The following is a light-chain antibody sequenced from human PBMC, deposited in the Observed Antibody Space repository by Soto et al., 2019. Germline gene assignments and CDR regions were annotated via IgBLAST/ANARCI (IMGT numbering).Light chain of an antibody. CDR3: QQYGSSGT. CDR2: GAS. V-gene: IGKV3-20*01. CDR1: LSVDSN. J-gene: IGKJ1*01. Sequence: VLTHSPATLSLSPCERATLSSRASLSVDSNLVWYQQKPGQAPRLLIYGASNRATGIPDRFSGSGSGTDFTLTISRLEPEDFAVYYCQQYGSSGTFGQGTKV.